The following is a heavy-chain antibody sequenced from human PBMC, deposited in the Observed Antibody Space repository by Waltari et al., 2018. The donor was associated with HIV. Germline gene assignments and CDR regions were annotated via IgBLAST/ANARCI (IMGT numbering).Heavy chain of an antibody. Sequence: VQLVESGGDLAQPGGSLRLSCVAAGVTFSNYWMPWVRQVPGKRLVWVARINTDETIRTYAENVKGRFTISRDNGKNTLYLQMNSLRVEDTAVYYCVSSGLDVWGQGTTVNVSS. J-gene: IGHJ6*02. V-gene: IGHV3-74*01. CDR3: VSSGLDV. CDR2: INTDETIR. CDR1: GVTFSNYW.